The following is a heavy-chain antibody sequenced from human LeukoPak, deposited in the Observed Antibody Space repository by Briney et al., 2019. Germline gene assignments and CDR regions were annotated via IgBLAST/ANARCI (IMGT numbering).Heavy chain of an antibody. J-gene: IGHJ4*02. CDR3: TKSGTAIVGTTAAYYFDY. V-gene: IGHV3-49*04. Sequence: GGSLRLSCTASGFTFGDYAMSWVRQAPGKELEWVGFIRSTAYGGTTEYAASVKGRFTISRDDSKSIAYLQMNSLKTEDTAVYYCTKSGTAIVGTTAAYYFDYWGQGTLVTVSS. D-gene: IGHD1-26*01. CDR1: GFTFGDYA. CDR2: IRSTAYGGTT.